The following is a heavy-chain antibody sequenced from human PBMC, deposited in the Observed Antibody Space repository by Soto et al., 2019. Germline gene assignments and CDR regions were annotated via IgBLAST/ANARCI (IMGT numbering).Heavy chain of an antibody. D-gene: IGHD4-17*01. V-gene: IGHV1-18*01. CDR1: GYTFTSYG. J-gene: IGHJ3*02. Sequence: ASVKVSCKASGYTFTSYGISWVRQAPGQGLEWMGWISAYNGNTNYAQKLQGRVTMTTDTSTSTAYMELRSLRSDDTAVYYCARPTTVVTQRAFDAFDIWGQGTMGTVSS. CDR2: ISAYNGNT. CDR3: ARPTTVVTQRAFDAFDI.